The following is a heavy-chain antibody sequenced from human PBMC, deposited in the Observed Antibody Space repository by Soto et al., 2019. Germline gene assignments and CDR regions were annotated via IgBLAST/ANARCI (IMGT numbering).Heavy chain of an antibody. V-gene: IGHV4-30-4*01. CDR3: AREARVYDFGDWFDP. Sequence: SETLSLTCTVSGGSISSGDYYWSWIRQPPGKGLEWIGYIYYSGSTYYNPSLKSRVTISVDTSKNQFSLKLSSVTAADTAVYYCAREARVYDFGDWFDPWGQGTLVTVSS. J-gene: IGHJ5*02. CDR2: IYYSGST. D-gene: IGHD3-3*01. CDR1: GGSISSGDYY.